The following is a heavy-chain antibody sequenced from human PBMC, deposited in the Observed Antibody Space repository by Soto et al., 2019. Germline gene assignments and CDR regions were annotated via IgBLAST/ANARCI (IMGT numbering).Heavy chain of an antibody. CDR2: IYPGDSDT. J-gene: IGHJ6*02. CDR3: ARHESSLLTPSSHYYYYGMDV. V-gene: IGHV5-51*01. Sequence: PGESLKISCKGSGYSFTSHWIGWLRQMPGKGLEWMGIIYPGDSDTRYSPSFQGQVSISVDKSNSTTYLQWSSLQASDTAMYYCARHESSLLTPSSHYYYYGMDVWGQGTTVTVSS. CDR1: GYSFTSHW.